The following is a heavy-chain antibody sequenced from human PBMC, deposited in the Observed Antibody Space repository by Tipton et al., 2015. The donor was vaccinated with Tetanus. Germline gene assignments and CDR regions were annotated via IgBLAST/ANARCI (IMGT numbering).Heavy chain of an antibody. CDR1: GGSIRGGTFY. CDR2: IYESGDT. Sequence: GLVKPSETLSPTCTVSGGSIRGGTFYWGWIRQPPGKGLEWIGSIYESGDTYYIPSLKSRVTISGDTSKNQFSLNLNSMAAADTGVYYCARHQSGYFTPFDYWGQGNLVTVSS. J-gene: IGHJ4*02. D-gene: IGHD3-3*01. CDR3: ARHQSGYFTPFDY. V-gene: IGHV4-39*01.